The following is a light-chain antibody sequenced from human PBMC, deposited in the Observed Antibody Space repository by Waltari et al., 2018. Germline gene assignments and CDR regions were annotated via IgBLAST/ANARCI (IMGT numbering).Light chain of an antibody. V-gene: IGLV4-69*01. CDR2: LNRDGSH. Sequence: PQGGPRYLMKLNRDGSHNKWDEIPDRFSGSSSVAEHYLTISSLQSEDEAYYYCQTGGHGTWVFGGGTKLTVL. J-gene: IGLJ3*02. CDR3: QTGGHGTWV.